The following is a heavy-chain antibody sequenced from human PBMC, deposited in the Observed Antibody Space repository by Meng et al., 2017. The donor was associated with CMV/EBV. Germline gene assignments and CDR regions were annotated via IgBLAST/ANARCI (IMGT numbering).Heavy chain of an antibody. V-gene: IGHV4-30-4*08. D-gene: IGHD2/OR15-2a*01. J-gene: IGHJ4*02. CDR2: IYYSGST. CDR1: GGSISSGDYY. CDR3: ARTGEYPTFDY. Sequence: QVQRRESGTGLVKPSQPLALTCTVSGGSISSGDYYWSWIRQPPARGLEWIGYIYYSGSTYYNPSLKSRVTISVDTSKNQFSLKLSSVTAADTAVYYCARTGEYPTFDYWGQGTLVTVSS.